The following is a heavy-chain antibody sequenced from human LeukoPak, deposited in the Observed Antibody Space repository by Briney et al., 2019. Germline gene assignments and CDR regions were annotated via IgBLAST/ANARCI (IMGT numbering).Heavy chain of an antibody. V-gene: IGHV3-53*01. CDR3: ASHRYYDFWSGYYPETFDP. CDR2: IYSGGST. D-gene: IGHD3-3*01. J-gene: IGHJ5*02. Sequence: GGSLRLSCAASGFTVSSNYMSWVRQAPGKGLEWVSVIYSGGSTYYADSVKGRFTISRDNSKNTLYLQMNSLRAEDTAVYYCASHRYYDFWSGYYPETFDPWGQGTLVTVSS. CDR1: GFTVSSNY.